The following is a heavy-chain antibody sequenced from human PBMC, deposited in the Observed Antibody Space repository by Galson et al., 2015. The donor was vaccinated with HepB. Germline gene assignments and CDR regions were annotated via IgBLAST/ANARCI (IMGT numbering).Heavy chain of an antibody. V-gene: IGHV1-2*06. CDR2: INPNSGGT. CDR1: GYTFTGYY. D-gene: IGHD6-13*01. Sequence: SVKVSCKASGYTFTGYYMHWVRQAPGQGLEWMGRINPNSGGTNYAQKFQGRVTMTRDTSISTAYMELSRLRSDDTAVYYCARDSRSPRVAAVNWFDPWGQGTLVTVSS. CDR3: ARDSRSPRVAAVNWFDP. J-gene: IGHJ5*02.